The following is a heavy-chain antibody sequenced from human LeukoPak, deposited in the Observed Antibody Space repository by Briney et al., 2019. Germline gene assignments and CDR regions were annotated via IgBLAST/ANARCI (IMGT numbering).Heavy chain of an antibody. J-gene: IGHJ6*02. V-gene: IGHV1-8*01. D-gene: IGHD1-14*01. CDR2: MNPNNGNT. Sequence: ASVKVSCKASGYTFTSYDINWVRQATGQGLEWMGWMNPNNGNTGYAQKFQGRVTMTRSTSISTAYMELSSLRSEDTAVYYCASGYYGTNYYYYYGMDVWGQGTTVTVSS. CDR1: GYTFTSYD. CDR3: ASGYYGTNYYYYYGMDV.